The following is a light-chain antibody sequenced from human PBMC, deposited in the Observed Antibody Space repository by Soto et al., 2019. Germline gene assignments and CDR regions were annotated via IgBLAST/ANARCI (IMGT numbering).Light chain of an antibody. J-gene: IGKJ5*01. V-gene: IGKV3-15*01. CDR3: QHCNNWPIT. CDR2: GAS. CDR1: QSVSSN. Sequence: EIVMTQSPATLSVSPGERATLSCRASQSVSSNLAWYQQKPGQAPRLLIYGASTRATGFPARFSGSGSGTEFTLTISSLQSEDFAVYYCQHCNNWPITFGQGTRLEI.